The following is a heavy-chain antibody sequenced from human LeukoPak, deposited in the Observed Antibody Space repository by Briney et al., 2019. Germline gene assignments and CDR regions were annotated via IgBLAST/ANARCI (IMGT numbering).Heavy chain of an antibody. Sequence: SETLSLTCTVSGGSISSYYWNWIRQPPGKGLEWIGYIYYSGSTNYNPSLKSRVTVTTDTSKNQFSLKLSSVTAADTAVYYCARGPYYYYMDVWGKGATVTVSS. V-gene: IGHV4-59*01. J-gene: IGHJ6*03. CDR3: ARGPYYYYMDV. CDR2: IYYSGST. CDR1: GGSISSYY.